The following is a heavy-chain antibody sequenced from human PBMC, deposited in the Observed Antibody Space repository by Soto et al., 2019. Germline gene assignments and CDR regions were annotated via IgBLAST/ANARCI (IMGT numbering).Heavy chain of an antibody. D-gene: IGHD6-6*01. Sequence: GGSLRLSCAASGFTFSRYAMSWVRQARGKGLEWVSAIDSSGDYTWYAASVKGRFTISRDNSKNTVYFQMNILRADDSALYYCVKGSASGRPYYFDDWGQGALVTVSS. V-gene: IGHV3-23*01. CDR2: IDSSGDYT. CDR1: GFTFSRYA. CDR3: VKGSASGRPYYFDD. J-gene: IGHJ4*02.